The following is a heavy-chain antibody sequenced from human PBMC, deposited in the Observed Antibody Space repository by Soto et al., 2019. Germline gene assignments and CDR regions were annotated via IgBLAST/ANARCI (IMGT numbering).Heavy chain of an antibody. V-gene: IGHV3-30-3*01. J-gene: IGHJ4*02. D-gene: IGHD3-16*01. CDR1: GFTFSSYA. Sequence: GGSLRLSCAASGFTFSSYAMHWIRQAPGKGLEWVAVISYDGSNKYYADSVKGRFTISRDNSKNTLYLQMNSLRAEDTAVYYCARAYEGDYFDYWGQGTLVTVSS. CDR2: ISYDGSNK. CDR3: ARAYEGDYFDY.